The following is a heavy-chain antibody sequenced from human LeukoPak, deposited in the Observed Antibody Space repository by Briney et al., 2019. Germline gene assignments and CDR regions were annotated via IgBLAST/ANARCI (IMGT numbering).Heavy chain of an antibody. V-gene: IGHV3-30*18. CDR1: GFTFSSYG. Sequence: GGSLRLSCAASGFTFSSYGMHWVRQAPGKGLEWVAVISYDGSNKYYADSVKGRFTISRDNSKNTLYLQMNGLRAEDTAVYYCAKMYSSGSDYWGQGTLVTVSS. CDR2: ISYDGSNK. D-gene: IGHD6-19*01. J-gene: IGHJ4*02. CDR3: AKMYSSGSDY.